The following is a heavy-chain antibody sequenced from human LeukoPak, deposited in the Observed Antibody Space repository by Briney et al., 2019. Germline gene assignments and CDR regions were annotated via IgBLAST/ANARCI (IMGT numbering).Heavy chain of an antibody. CDR1: SGSIRNYY. Sequence: SETLSLTCTVSSGSIRNYYWSWLRQPPGQGLEWIGTIHYSGTTNYKASLKSRVTISLDTSKNQFSLKLTSVTAADTAVYYCARELGYCSSTSCYAPLDYWGQGTLVSVSS. V-gene: IGHV4-59*12. J-gene: IGHJ4*02. CDR2: IHYSGTT. CDR3: ARELGYCSSTSCYAPLDY. D-gene: IGHD2-2*01.